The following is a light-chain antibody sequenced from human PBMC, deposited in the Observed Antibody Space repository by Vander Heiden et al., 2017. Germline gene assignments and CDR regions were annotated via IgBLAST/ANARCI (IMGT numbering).Light chain of an antibody. CDR1: QSIGRW. Sequence: DIQMTQSPSSLSAAVGDRVTITCRASQSIGRWLAWYQQKPGKAPKLLIYDASSLESGVPSRFSGSGSGTEFTLIISGLQPDDFATYYCQQYNSDSGAFSFGPGTKVEIK. J-gene: IGKJ3*01. V-gene: IGKV1-5*01. CDR2: DAS. CDR3: QQYNSDSGAFS.